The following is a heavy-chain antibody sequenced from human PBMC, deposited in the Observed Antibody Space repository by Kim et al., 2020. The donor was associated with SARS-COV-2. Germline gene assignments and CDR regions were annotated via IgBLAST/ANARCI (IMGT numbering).Heavy chain of an antibody. CDR2: ISFDGSNT. CDR1: GFTFTMYS. Sequence: GGSLRLSCAASGFTFTMYSMHWVRQAPGKGLEWVAFISFDGSNTDYADSVKGRFTVSRDSSKNTVFLEMGRLRLEDPALYFCAGDPIYASCRGYFDSWGPGTLVTVSS. V-gene: IGHV3-30*04. CDR3: AGDPIYASCRGYFDS. J-gene: IGHJ4*02. D-gene: IGHD2-2*01.